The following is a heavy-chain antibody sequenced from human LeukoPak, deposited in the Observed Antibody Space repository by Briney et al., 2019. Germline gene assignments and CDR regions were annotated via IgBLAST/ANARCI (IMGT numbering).Heavy chain of an antibody. CDR1: GYTFISYG. CDR2: ISAYTGNT. J-gene: IGHJ4*02. D-gene: IGHD3-3*01. CDR3: ARASRDYDFWSGYNY. V-gene: IGHV1-18*01. Sequence: ASVKVSCKASGYTFISYGFSWVRQAPGQGLEWTGWISAYTGNTNYAQKLQGRVTLTTDTSANTAYMDLRSLRSDDTAVYFCARASRDYDFWSGYNYWGQGTLVTVSS.